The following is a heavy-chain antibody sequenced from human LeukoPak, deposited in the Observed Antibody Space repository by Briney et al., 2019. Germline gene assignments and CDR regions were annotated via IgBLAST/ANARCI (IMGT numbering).Heavy chain of an antibody. CDR3: ARAHNWKYGSFDF. Sequence: GGSLRLSCAASGFTFSSYWMSWVRQAPGKGLEWVANIKQDGSEKYYVDSVKGRFTISRDNAKDSLYLQMNSLRAEDTAVYYCARAHNWKYGSFDFWGQGTLVTVSS. CDR2: IKQDGSEK. CDR1: GFTFSSYW. V-gene: IGHV3-7*01. J-gene: IGHJ4*02. D-gene: IGHD1-7*01.